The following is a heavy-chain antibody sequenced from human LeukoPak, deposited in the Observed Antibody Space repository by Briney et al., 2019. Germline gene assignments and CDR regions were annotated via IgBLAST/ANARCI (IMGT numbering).Heavy chain of an antibody. CDR2: IIPILGIA. CDR1: GGTFISYT. J-gene: IGHJ3*02. Sequence: SXXVSCKASGGTFISYTISWVRQAPGQGLEWMGRIIPILGIANYVQKFQGRVTITADKSTSTTYMEMSSLRSEDTAVYYCASPRALYCSSTSCQTANGAFDIWGQGTMVTVSS. V-gene: IGHV1-69*02. D-gene: IGHD2-2*01. CDR3: ASPRALYCSSTSCQTANGAFDI.